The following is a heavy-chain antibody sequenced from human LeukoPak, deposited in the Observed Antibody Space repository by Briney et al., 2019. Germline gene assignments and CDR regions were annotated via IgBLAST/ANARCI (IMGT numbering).Heavy chain of an antibody. CDR1: GGTFSSYA. CDR2: IITILGIA. Sequence: GASVKVSCTASGGTFSSYAISWVRQPPGQGLEWMGRIITILGIANYAQEFQGRVTITADKSTCTAYMELSSLRSEDTAVYYCATSSSGYCPDYWGQGSLVSVSS. CDR3: ATSSSGYCPDY. V-gene: IGHV1-69*04. D-gene: IGHD3-22*01. J-gene: IGHJ4*02.